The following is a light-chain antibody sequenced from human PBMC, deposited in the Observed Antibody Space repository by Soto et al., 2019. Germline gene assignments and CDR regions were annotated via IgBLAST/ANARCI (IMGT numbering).Light chain of an antibody. CDR3: STWDDSLSGVV. J-gene: IGLJ2*01. Sequence: QSVLTQPPSASGTPGQRVTISCSGSSSSIGSNYVYWYQQLPGAAPTLLIYSNDQRPSGVPDRFSGSKSDTSASLAISGLRSEDEADYYCSTWDDSLSGVVFGGWTKVTVL. CDR1: SSSIGSNY. CDR2: SND. V-gene: IGLV1-47*02.